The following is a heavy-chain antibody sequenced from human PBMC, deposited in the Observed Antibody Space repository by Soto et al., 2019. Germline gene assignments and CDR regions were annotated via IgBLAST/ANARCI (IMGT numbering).Heavy chain of an antibody. Sequence: GGSLRLSCAASGFTFSSYSMNWVRQAPRKGLEWVSSISSSSSYIYHADSVKGRFTISRDNAKNSLYLQMNSLRAEDTAVYYCARGPAATLDWFDPWGQGTLVTVSS. CDR3: ARGPAATLDWFDP. D-gene: IGHD2-2*01. J-gene: IGHJ5*02. CDR1: GFTFSSYS. V-gene: IGHV3-21*01. CDR2: ISSSSSYI.